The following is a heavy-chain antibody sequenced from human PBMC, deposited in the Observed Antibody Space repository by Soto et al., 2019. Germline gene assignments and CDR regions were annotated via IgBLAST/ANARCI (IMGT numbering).Heavy chain of an antibody. J-gene: IGHJ4*02. CDR3: ARADPAASVGY. D-gene: IGHD2-2*01. CDR2: TSYSGST. Sequence: SETLSLTCTVSGGSMSSHYWTWLRQSPGKGLEWIGYTSYSGSTYYNPSLKSRVSISADTSKNQFSLRMNSMIAADTAVYYCARADPAASVGYWGQGTLVTVSS. V-gene: IGHV4-59*11. CDR1: GGSMSSHY.